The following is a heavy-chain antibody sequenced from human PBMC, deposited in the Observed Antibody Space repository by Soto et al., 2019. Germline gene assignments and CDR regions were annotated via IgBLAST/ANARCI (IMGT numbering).Heavy chain of an antibody. CDR2: IYPGDSDT. Sequence: PGESLKIACKGSGYSFTSYWIGWVRQMPGKGLEWMGIIYPGDSDTRYSPSFQGQVTISADKSISTAYLQWSSLKASDTAMYYCARHYPPVTRYYYYGMDVWGQGTTVTVSS. J-gene: IGHJ6*02. V-gene: IGHV5-51*01. CDR1: GYSFTSYW. CDR3: ARHYPPVTRYYYYGMDV. D-gene: IGHD4-4*01.